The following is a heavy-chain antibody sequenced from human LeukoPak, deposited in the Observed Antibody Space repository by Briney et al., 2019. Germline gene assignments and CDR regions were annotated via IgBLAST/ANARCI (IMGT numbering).Heavy chain of an antibody. CDR2: INSDGSST. J-gene: IGHJ4*02. V-gene: IGHV3-74*01. CDR1: GFTLSSYW. D-gene: IGHD5-18*01. CDR3: ARGGGYSYGSFDY. Sequence: PGGSLRLSCAASGFTLSSYWMHWVRQAPGKGLVWVSRINSDGSSTSYADSVKGRFTISRDNAKNTLYLQMNSLRAEDTAVYYCARGGGYSYGSFDYWGQGTLVTVSS.